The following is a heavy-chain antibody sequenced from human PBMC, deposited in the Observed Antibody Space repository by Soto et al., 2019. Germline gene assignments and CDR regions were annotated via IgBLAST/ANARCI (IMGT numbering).Heavy chain of an antibody. D-gene: IGHD6-19*01. CDR1: GGSFNDDY. V-gene: IGHV4-34*01. Sequence: SETLSLTCAVEGGSFNDDYWSWIRQSPGKGLEWIGEINDSGSTKYNPSLKSRVTVSVDRSKNQFSLNLISVTAADTAVYYCARGLITGSHYSGGWYYFDSWGQGTQVTVSS. CDR3: ARGLITGSHYSGGWYYFDS. J-gene: IGHJ4*02. CDR2: INDSGST.